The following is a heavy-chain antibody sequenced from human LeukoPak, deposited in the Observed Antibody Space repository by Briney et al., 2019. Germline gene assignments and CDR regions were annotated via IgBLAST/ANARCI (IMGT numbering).Heavy chain of an antibody. CDR3: LTEDTPTVFDN. J-gene: IGHJ4*02. V-gene: IGHV3-30*03. Sequence: GGSLRLSCAASELTFSTYGLHWVRQAPGKGLEWVALISNGGVRYYADSVRGRFTISRDNSKNTMYLQMNSLRTDDTAVYYCLTEDTPTVFDNCGQGTHVTVSS. CDR1: ELTFSTYG. CDR2: ISNGGVR. D-gene: IGHD5-18*01.